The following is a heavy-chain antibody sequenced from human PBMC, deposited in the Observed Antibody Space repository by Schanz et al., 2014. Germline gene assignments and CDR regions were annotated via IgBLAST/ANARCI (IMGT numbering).Heavy chain of an antibody. CDR3: ARDFLLEQLGYSHYYYAMDV. D-gene: IGHD2-15*01. V-gene: IGHV3-48*01. CDR2: ISSSSSTR. CDR1: GFTFSSYS. Sequence: EVQLVESGGGLVQPGGSLRLSCAASGFTFSSYSMNWVRQAPGKGLEWVSYISSSSSTRYYAGSVKGRFTISRDNAKNSLFLQMNSLRAEDTAVYYCARDFLLEQLGYSHYYYAMDVWGQGTTXTVSS. J-gene: IGHJ6*02.